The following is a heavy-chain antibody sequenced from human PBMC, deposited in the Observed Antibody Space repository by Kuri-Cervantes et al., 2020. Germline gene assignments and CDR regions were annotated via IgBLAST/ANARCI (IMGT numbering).Heavy chain of an antibody. CDR2: ISWNSSST. Sequence: SRKISCAASGFTFDDYAMHWVRQGAGKGLEWVSGISWNSSSTVYADSVKGRFTISRDNAKNSLYLQMNSLRPEDTALYFCAKAANYDILTGYFPRWGRGTLVTVSS. CDR1: GFTFDDYA. J-gene: IGHJ4*02. D-gene: IGHD3-9*01. CDR3: AKAANYDILTGYFPR. V-gene: IGHV3-9*01.